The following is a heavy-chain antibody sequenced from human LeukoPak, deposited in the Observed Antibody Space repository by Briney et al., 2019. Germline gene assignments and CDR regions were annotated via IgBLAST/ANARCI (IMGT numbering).Heavy chain of an antibody. J-gene: IGHJ4*02. V-gene: IGHV1-2*06. Sequence: ASVKVSCKASGYTFTGYYMHWVRQAPGQGLEWMGRINPNSGGTNYAQKFQGRVTMTRDTSISTAYMELSRLRSDDTAVYYCARDDYSSGYYLDYWGQGTLVTVS. CDR3: ARDDYSSGYYLDY. CDR1: GYTFTGYY. CDR2: INPNSGGT. D-gene: IGHD3-22*01.